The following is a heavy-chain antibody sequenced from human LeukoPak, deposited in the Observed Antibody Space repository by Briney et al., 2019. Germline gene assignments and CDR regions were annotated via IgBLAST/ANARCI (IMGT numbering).Heavy chain of an antibody. J-gene: IGHJ4*02. CDR2: ISWNSGSI. CDR3: AKGYMVRGGNFDY. V-gene: IGHV3-9*01. Sequence: GGSLRLSCAASGFTFDDYAMHWVRQAPGKGLEWVSGISWNSGSIGYADSVKGRFTISRDNAKNSLYLQMNSLRAEDTALYYCAKGYMVRGGNFDYWGQGTLVTVSS. CDR1: GFTFDDYA. D-gene: IGHD3-10*01.